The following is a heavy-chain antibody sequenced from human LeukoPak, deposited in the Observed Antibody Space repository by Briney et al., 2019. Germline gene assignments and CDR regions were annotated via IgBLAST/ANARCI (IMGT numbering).Heavy chain of an antibody. CDR3: ARSPSPYSSGWYFDY. CDR2: TYQRSKWYN. CDR1: GNSVSINSAA. D-gene: IGHD6-19*01. J-gene: IGHJ4*02. Sequence: SQTLSLTCAISGNSVSINSAAWNWIRQSPSRGLEWLGRTYQRSKWYNDYAVSVKSRITINPDISKNQFSLQLNSVTPEDTAVYYCARSPSPYSSGWYFDYWGQGTLVTVSS. V-gene: IGHV6-1*01.